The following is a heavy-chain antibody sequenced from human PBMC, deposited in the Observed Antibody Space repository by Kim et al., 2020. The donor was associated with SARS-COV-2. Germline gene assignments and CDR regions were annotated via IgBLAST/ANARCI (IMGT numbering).Heavy chain of an antibody. CDR3: ATPSLGV. D-gene: IGHD2-2*01. CDR2: IYYSGST. J-gene: IGHJ6*02. Sequence: SETLSLTCTVSGGSISSSSYYWGWIRQPPGKGLEWIGSIYYSGSTYYNPFLKRRVTISVDTNKNQFSLKLSAVTAAATAVYYCATPSLGVWGPVYTVTVS. V-gene: IGHV4-39*01. CDR1: GGSISSSSYY.